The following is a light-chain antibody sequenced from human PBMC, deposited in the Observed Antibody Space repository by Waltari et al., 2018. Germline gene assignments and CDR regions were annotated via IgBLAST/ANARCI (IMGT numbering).Light chain of an antibody. V-gene: IGLV2-14*01. Sequence: QSALTQPASVSGSPGQSITISCTGTSSDVGGYNYVSWYQQHPGKAPKLMIYDVSKRPSGVSNRFSGSKSGNTASLTISGLQAEDEADYYCSSYTSSSTVSIFGTGTKVTVL. CDR3: SSYTSSSTVSI. CDR1: SSDVGGYNY. CDR2: DVS. J-gene: IGLJ1*01.